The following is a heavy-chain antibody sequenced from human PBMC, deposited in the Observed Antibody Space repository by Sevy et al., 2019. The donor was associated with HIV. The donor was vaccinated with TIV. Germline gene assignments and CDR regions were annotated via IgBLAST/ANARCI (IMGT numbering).Heavy chain of an antibody. V-gene: IGHV1-24*01. CDR2: FEPEDDET. J-gene: IGHJ4*02. Sequence: ASVKVSCKVSGYTLSQLSMHWVRQAPGKGLEWMGSFEPEDDETIYAQKFQGRVTMTEDRATDIAYRELSSLRSEDTVVYYCTTTNDYYYSSGSPFDYWGQGTLVTVSS. CDR1: GYTLSQLS. CDR3: TTTNDYYYSSGSPFDY. D-gene: IGHD3-22*01.